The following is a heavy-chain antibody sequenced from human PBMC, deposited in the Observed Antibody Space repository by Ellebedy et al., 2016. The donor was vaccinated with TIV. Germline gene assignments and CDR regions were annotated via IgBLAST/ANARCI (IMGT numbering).Heavy chain of an antibody. Sequence: SETLSLXXAVYGGSFSGYYWSWIRQPPGKGLEWIGYIDYSWSTNYNPSLKSRVTISIDTSKNQFYLRLSSVTAADTGVYYCARDRDIVGYYYGLDVWGQGTTVTVSS. D-gene: IGHD3-16*01. CDR1: GGSFSGYY. V-gene: IGHV4-59*01. CDR3: ARDRDIVGYYYGLDV. J-gene: IGHJ6*02. CDR2: IDYSWST.